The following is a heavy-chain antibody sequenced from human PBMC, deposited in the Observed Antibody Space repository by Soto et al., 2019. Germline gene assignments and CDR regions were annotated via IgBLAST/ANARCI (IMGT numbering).Heavy chain of an antibody. J-gene: IGHJ4*02. CDR3: AKATGTTLY. CDR1: GFTFSSYA. Sequence: EVQLLVSGGGLVLPGGSLRLSCEASGFTFSSYAMTWVRQAPGKGLEWVSASGSGGRAFYSDSVKGRFTISRDNSRNTLYLQLHSLRVDDTAVYFCAKATGTTLYWGQGTLVTVSS. CDR2: SGSGGRA. V-gene: IGHV3-23*01. D-gene: IGHD1-1*01.